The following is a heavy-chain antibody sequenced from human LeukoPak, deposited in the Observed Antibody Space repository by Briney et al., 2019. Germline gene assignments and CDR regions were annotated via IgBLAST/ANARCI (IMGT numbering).Heavy chain of an antibody. CDR3: GRPRSGSGPHFIAH. CDR2: MKKDGSET. D-gene: IGHD3-10*01. CDR1: GFTFSSYS. Sequence: TGGSLRLSCVVSGFTFSSYSMIWVRQAPGKGLQWVSNMKKDGSETNYGDSVKGRFTISRDNAKNSLYLQMNSLRAEDTAVYYCGRPRSGSGPHFIAHWGQGTLVSVSS. V-gene: IGHV3-7*01. J-gene: IGHJ4*02.